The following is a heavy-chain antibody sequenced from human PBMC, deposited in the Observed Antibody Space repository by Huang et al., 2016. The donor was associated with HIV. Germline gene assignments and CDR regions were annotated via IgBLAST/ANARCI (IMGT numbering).Heavy chain of an antibody. CDR2: ISNDVSNN. CDR1: GFPFNNNA. Sequence: QVQLVESGGGVVQHGRSLRLSCAASGFPFNNNAMHWVRQDPGKGLDWVAVISNDVSNNYYADSWKGRFTIARDSSKSTLFLHMTSLRTEDTAVYYCARAKDTWDAYDIWGQGTMVIVSS. J-gene: IGHJ3*02. V-gene: IGHV3-30-3*01. CDR3: ARAKDTWDAYDI. D-gene: IGHD5-18*01.